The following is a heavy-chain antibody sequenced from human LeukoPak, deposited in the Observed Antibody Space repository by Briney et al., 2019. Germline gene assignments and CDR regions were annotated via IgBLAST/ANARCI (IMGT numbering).Heavy chain of an antibody. D-gene: IGHD3-10*01. V-gene: IGHV3-9*01. Sequence: GRSLRLSCAASGFTFDDYAMHWVRQAPGKGLEWVSGISWNSGSIGYADSVKGRFTISRDNAKNSLYLQMNSLRAEDTALYYCAKDKMVRGVIITNYFDYWGQGTLVTVSS. CDR2: ISWNSGSI. J-gene: IGHJ4*02. CDR1: GFTFDDYA. CDR3: AKDKMVRGVIITNYFDY.